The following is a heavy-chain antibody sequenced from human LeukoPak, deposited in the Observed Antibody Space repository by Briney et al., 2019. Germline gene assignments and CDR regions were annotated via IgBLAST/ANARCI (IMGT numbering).Heavy chain of an antibody. V-gene: IGHV3-NL1*01. Sequence: GGSLRLSCAASGFTFSSYAMHWVRQAPGKGLEWVSVIYSGGSTYYADSVKGRFTISRDNSKNTLYLQMNSLRAEDTAVYYCARTTVWGAFDIWGQGTMVTVSS. J-gene: IGHJ3*02. CDR3: ARTTVWGAFDI. CDR1: GFTFSSYA. D-gene: IGHD1-14*01. CDR2: IYSGGST.